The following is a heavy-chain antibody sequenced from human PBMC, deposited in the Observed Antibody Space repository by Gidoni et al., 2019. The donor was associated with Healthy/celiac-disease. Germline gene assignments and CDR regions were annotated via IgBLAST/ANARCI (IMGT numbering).Heavy chain of an antibody. D-gene: IGHD5-18*01. J-gene: IGHJ5*02. CDR1: GGTFSSYA. CDR2: IIPIFGTA. CDR3: ARSGRDSYGFLYSS. V-gene: IGHV1-69*01. Sequence: QVQLVQSGAEVKKPGSSAKVSCKASGGTFSSYAISWVRQAPGQGLEWMGGIIPIFGTANYAQKFQGRVTITADESTSTAYMELSSLRSEDTAVYYCARSGRDSYGFLYSSWGQGTLVTVSS.